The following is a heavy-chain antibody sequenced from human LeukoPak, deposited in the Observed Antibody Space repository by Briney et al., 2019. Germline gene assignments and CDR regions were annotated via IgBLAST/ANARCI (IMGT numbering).Heavy chain of an antibody. D-gene: IGHD2-2*02. CDR3: ARGSVVVSAAIIPDWVDS. CDR1: GYTFTGFY. V-gene: IGHV1-2*02. Sequence: AGLKVSRKASGYTFTGFYMHSVREAPGQGLEWMGWINPNSGGTNYAQKFQGKVTMTRDTSSSTAYMELSRLRSDDTAVYYCARGSVVVSAAIIPDWVDSWGEGTLVTVSS. J-gene: IGHJ5*01. CDR2: INPNSGGT.